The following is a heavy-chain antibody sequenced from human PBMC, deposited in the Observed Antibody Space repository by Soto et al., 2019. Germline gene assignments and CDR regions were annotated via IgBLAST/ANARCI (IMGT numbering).Heavy chain of an antibody. Sequence: QVQLVQSGAEVKKPGASVKVSCKASGYTFTSYDINWVRQATGQGLEWMGWMNPNSGNTGYAQKFQGRVTMTRNTSISTAYMELSSLRSEDTAVYYCARSEPQAAGFGVVIPPYYGADYWGQGTLVTVSS. CDR3: ARSEPQAAGFGVVIPPYYGADY. V-gene: IGHV1-8*01. CDR2: MNPNSGNT. D-gene: IGHD3-3*01. CDR1: GYTFTSYD. J-gene: IGHJ4*02.